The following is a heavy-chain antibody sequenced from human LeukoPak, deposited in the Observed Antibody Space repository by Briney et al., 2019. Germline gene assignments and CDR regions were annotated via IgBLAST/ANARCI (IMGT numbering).Heavy chain of an antibody. D-gene: IGHD6-13*01. Sequence: GGSLRLSCAASGFTFSNAWMSWVRRAPGKGLEWVGRIKSKTDGGTTDYAAPVKGRFTISRDDSKNTLYLQMNSLKTEDTALYYCTTDSSSWLGVFDYWGQGTLVTVSS. CDR1: GFTFSNAW. CDR2: IKSKTDGGTT. V-gene: IGHV3-15*01. CDR3: TTDSSSWLGVFDY. J-gene: IGHJ4*02.